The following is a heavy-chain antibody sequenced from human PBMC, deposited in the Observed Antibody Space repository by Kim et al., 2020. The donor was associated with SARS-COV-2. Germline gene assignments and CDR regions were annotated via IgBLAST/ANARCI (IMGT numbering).Heavy chain of an antibody. J-gene: IGHJ4*02. V-gene: IGHV3-74*01. CDR3: ARAVGATRAGYFDY. D-gene: IGHD1-26*01. CDR2: INSDGSST. Sequence: GGSLRLSCAASGFTFSSYWMHWVRQAPGKGLVWVSRINSDGSSTSYADSVKGRFTISRDNAKNTLYLQMNSLRAEDTAVYYCARAVGATRAGYFDYWGQGTLVTVSS. CDR1: GFTFSSYW.